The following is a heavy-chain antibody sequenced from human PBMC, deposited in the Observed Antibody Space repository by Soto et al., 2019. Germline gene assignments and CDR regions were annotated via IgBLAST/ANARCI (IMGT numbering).Heavy chain of an antibody. Sequence: QVQLVESGGGVVQPGRSLRLSCAASGFTFSSYGMHWVRQAPGKGLEWVAVIWYDGSNKYYADSVKGRFTNSRDNSKNTLYLQMTSLRAEDTAVYYCAREMGGTVTSYYYGMDVWGQGTTVTVSS. CDR3: AREMGGTVTSYYYGMDV. CDR1: GFTFSSYG. CDR2: IWYDGSNK. J-gene: IGHJ6*02. D-gene: IGHD4-17*01. V-gene: IGHV3-33*01.